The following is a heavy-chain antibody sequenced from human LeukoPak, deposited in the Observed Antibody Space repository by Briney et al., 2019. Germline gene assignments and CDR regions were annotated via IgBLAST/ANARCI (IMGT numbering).Heavy chain of an antibody. CDR1: GYTFTGYY. Sequence: ASVKVSCKASGYTFTGYYMHWVRQAPGHGLEWMGWINPNSGGTNYAQKFQGWVTMTRDTSISTAYMELSGLRSDDTAVYYCAIEYSSSSGFDYWGQGTLVTVSS. CDR3: AIEYSSSSGFDY. V-gene: IGHV1-2*04. CDR2: INPNSGGT. D-gene: IGHD6-6*01. J-gene: IGHJ4*02.